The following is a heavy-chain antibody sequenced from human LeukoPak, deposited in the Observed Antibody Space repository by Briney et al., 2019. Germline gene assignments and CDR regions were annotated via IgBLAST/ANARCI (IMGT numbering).Heavy chain of an antibody. Sequence: GGSLRLSCAASGFTFSNYWMSWARQAPGKGLEWVANIKEDGSEKYYVDSVKGRFTISRDNAKNSLYLQMNSLRAEDTAVYYCARKVGANTPMYYYYYMDVWGKGTTVTVSS. V-gene: IGHV3-7*01. CDR2: IKEDGSEK. CDR1: GFTFSNYW. CDR3: ARKVGANTPMYYYYYMDV. D-gene: IGHD1-26*01. J-gene: IGHJ6*03.